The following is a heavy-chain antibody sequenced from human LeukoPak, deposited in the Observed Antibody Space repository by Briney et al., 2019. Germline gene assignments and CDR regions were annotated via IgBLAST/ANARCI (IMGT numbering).Heavy chain of an antibody. CDR1: GFTFSRYG. CDR3: APSDIMYYFDY. Sequence: GGSLRLSCAASGFTFSRYGMHWVRQAPGKGLEWVSAISGSGGSTYYADSVKGRFTISRDNSKNTLYLQMNSLRAEDTAVYYCAPSDIMYYFDYWGQGTLVTVSS. CDR2: ISGSGGST. J-gene: IGHJ4*02. V-gene: IGHV3-23*01. D-gene: IGHD3-10*01.